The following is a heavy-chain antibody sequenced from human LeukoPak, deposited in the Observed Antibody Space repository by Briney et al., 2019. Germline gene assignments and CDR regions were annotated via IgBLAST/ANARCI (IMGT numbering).Heavy chain of an antibody. Sequence: GGSLRLSCAASGFTFSSYAMSWVRQAPGKGLEWVSAISGSGGSTYYADSVKGRFTISRDNSKNTLYLRMNSLRAEDTAVYYCAKDPYRGFLEWLLNFDYWGQGTLVTVSS. CDR3: AKDPYRGFLEWLLNFDY. CDR2: ISGSGGST. D-gene: IGHD3-3*01. CDR1: GFTFSSYA. V-gene: IGHV3-23*01. J-gene: IGHJ4*02.